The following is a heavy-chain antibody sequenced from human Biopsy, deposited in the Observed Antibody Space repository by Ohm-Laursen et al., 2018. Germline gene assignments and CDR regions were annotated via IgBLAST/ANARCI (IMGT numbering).Heavy chain of an antibody. J-gene: IGHJ1*01. CDR1: GGTFSNYG. D-gene: IGHD3-9*01. CDR2: NIPILGTG. Sequence: SVKVSCKAPGGTFSNYGVHWVRQAPGQGLEWLGGNIPILGTGNYAQKFQDRVTVAADTSTSTATMELSSLRSDDTAVYYCATKLTGYFHHWGQGTLVIVSS. CDR3: ATKLTGYFHH. V-gene: IGHV1-69*06.